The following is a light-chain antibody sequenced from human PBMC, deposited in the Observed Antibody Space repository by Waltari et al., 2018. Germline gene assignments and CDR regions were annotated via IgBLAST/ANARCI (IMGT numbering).Light chain of an antibody. J-gene: IGLJ3*02. V-gene: IGLV2-11*01. Sequence: QSALTQPRSVSESPGQSVTIPCTGTSSDFGCINHLSWYQHHPGKTPKLIIYDVTNRPSGVPDRFSASKSGNTASLTISGLRAEDEADYYCSSYAGTYTGVFGGGTKLTVL. CDR1: SSDFGCINH. CDR2: DVT. CDR3: SSYAGTYTGV.